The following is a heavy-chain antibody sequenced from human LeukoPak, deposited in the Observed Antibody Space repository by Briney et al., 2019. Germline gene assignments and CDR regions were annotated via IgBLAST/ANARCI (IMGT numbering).Heavy chain of an antibody. V-gene: IGHV3-30*02. CDR1: GFTFSSYG. J-gene: IGHJ5*02. CDR2: IRYDGSNK. Sequence: PGGSLRLSCAASGFTFSSYGMHWVRQAPGKGLEWVAFIRYDGSNKYYADSVKGRFTISRDNSKNTLYLQMNSLRAEDTAVYYCARSPPEYSRHEVRFDPWGQGTLVTVSS. CDR3: ARSPPEYSRHEVRFDP. D-gene: IGHD6-6*01.